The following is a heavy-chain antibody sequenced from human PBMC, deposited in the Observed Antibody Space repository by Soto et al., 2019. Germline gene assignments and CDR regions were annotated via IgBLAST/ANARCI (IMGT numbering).Heavy chain of an antibody. Sequence: QVQLVHSGAEVKKPGSSVKVSCKASGGTFSSYTISWVRQAPGQGLEWMGRIIPILGIANYAQKFQGRVTITADKSTSTAYMELSSLRSEDTAVYYCARAPYYGDFNWFDPWGQGTLVTVSS. CDR2: IIPILGIA. CDR1: GGTFSSYT. D-gene: IGHD4-17*01. V-gene: IGHV1-69*02. CDR3: ARAPYYGDFNWFDP. J-gene: IGHJ5*02.